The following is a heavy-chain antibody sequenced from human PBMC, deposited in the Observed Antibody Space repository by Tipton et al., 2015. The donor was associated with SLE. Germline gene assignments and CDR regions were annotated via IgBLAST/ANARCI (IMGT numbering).Heavy chain of an antibody. CDR1: GGSISSGGYY. J-gene: IGHJ4*02. V-gene: IGHV4-31*03. CDR2: IYYSGST. CDR3: ARVGCSGGSCYVDY. D-gene: IGHD2-15*01. Sequence: TLSLTCTVSGGSISSGGYYWSWIRQHPGKGLEWIGYIYYSGSTYYNPSLKSRVTISVDTSKNQFSLKLSSVTAADTAVYYCARVGCSGGSCYVDYWGQGTLVTVSS.